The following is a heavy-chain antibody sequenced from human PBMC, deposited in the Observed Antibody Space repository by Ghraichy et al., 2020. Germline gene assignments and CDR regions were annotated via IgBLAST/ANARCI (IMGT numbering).Heavy chain of an antibody. V-gene: IGHV4-59*01. CDR2: ISYSGST. D-gene: IGHD1-14*01. J-gene: IGHJ4*02. CDR3: ARGPNRFYFDY. Sequence: SQTLSHTCTVSGGSINSYYWSWIRQPPGKGLEWIGYISYSGSTNYNPSLKSRVTISLDTSKNQFSLKLSSVTAVDTAVYYCARGPNRFYFDYWGQGTLVTVSS. CDR1: GGSINSYY.